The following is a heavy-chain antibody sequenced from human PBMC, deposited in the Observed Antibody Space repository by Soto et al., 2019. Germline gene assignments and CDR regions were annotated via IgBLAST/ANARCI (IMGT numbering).Heavy chain of an antibody. V-gene: IGHV3-9*01. CDR1: GFTFDDYA. D-gene: IGHD3-10*01. J-gene: IGHJ3*02. CDR3: AKDMPGAPDAFDI. Sequence: GGSLRLSCAASGFTFDDYAMHWVRQAPGKGLEWVSGISWNSGSIGYADSVKGRFTISRDNAKNSLYPQMNSLRAEDTALYYCAKDMPGAPDAFDIWGQGTMVTVSS. CDR2: ISWNSGSI.